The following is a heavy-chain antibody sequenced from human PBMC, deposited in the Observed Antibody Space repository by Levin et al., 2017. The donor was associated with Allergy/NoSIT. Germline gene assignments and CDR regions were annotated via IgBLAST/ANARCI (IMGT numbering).Heavy chain of an antibody. CDR3: ARDQGTARDGYILFHK. CDR1: GFTFTNYW. J-gene: IGHJ4*02. D-gene: IGHD5-24*01. Sequence: GGSLRLSCVASGFTFTNYWMHWVRQAPGKRLVWVSRINFDATITSYADSVKGRFTISRDNAKNTMYLQMDSLRAEDTAVYYCARDQGTARDGYILFHKWGRGTLVTVSS. CDR2: INFDATIT. V-gene: IGHV3-74*01.